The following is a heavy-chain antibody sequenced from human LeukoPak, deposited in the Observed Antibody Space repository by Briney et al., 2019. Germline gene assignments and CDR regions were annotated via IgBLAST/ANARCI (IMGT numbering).Heavy chain of an antibody. D-gene: IGHD3-16*01. J-gene: IGHJ4*02. CDR2: ISGSGDST. Sequence: PGGSLRLSCAASGFTFSSYGMSWVRQAPGRGLEWVSTISGSGDSTYYADSVKGRFTISRDNSKNTLFLEMNSLRVEDTAVYYCAKGRGFRVWDPWDNWGQGTLITVSS. CDR1: GFTFSSYG. CDR3: AKGRGFRVWDPWDN. V-gene: IGHV3-23*01.